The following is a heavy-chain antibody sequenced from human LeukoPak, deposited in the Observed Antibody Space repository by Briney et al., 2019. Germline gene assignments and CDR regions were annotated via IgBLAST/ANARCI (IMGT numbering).Heavy chain of an antibody. CDR3: AKDVEYYYDSSGPWYNWFDP. J-gene: IGHJ5*02. Sequence: GGSLRLSCAASGFTFSSYAMSWVRQAPGKGLEWVSAISGSGGSTYYADSVEGRFTISRDHSKNTLYLQMNSLRAEDTAVYYCAKDVEYYYDSSGPWYNWFDPWGQGTLVTVPS. CDR2: ISGSGGST. CDR1: GFTFSSYA. V-gene: IGHV3-23*01. D-gene: IGHD3-22*01.